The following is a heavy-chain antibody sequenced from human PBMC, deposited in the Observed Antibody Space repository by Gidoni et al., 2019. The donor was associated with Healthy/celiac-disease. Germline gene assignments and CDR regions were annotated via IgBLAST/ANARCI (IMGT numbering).Heavy chain of an antibody. V-gene: IGHV4-4*07. Sequence: QVQLQESGPGLVQPSETLSITCTVSGGSISSYYWSWSRQPAGKGLEWSGRIYTSGSTNYNPSLKSRVTMSVDTSKNQFSLKLRSVTAADTAVYYCARDIYSGSYLVHFDYWGQGTLVTVSS. CDR3: ARDIYSGSYLVHFDY. D-gene: IGHD1-26*01. CDR2: IYTSGST. J-gene: IGHJ4*02. CDR1: GGSISSYY.